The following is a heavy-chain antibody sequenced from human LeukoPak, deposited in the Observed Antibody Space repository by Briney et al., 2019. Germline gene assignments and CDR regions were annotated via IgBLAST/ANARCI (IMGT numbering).Heavy chain of an antibody. CDR3: ARHPPPYSSSPEFDY. V-gene: IGHV4-38-2*01. J-gene: IGHJ4*02. Sequence: PSETLSLTCAVSGYSISSGYYWGWIRQPPGKGLERIGSISHSGSTYYNPSLKSRVTITVDTSKNQFSLKLSSVTAADTAVYYCARHPPPYSSSPEFDYWGQGTLVTVSS. CDR2: ISHSGST. CDR1: GYSISSGYY. D-gene: IGHD6-6*01.